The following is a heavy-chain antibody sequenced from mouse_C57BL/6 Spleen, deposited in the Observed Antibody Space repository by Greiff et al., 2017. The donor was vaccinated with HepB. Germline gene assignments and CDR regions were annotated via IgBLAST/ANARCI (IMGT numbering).Heavy chain of an antibody. J-gene: IGHJ4*01. CDR3: ARYYGDYYAMDY. Sequence: VMLVESGPGLVQPSQSLSITCTVSGFSLTSYGVHWVRQSPGKGLEWLGVIWSGGSTDYNAAFISRLSISKDNSKSQVFFKMNSLQADYTAIYYCARYYGDYYAMDYWGQGTSVTVSS. CDR2: IWSGGST. V-gene: IGHV2-2*01. CDR1: GFSLTSYG. D-gene: IGHD1-1*02.